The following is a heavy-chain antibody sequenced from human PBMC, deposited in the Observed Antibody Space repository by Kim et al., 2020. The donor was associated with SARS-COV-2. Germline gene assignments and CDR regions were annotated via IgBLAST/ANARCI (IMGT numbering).Heavy chain of an antibody. CDR3: ARDNLTMVRGVMPYPLYYFDY. CDR2: INPNSGGT. Sequence: ASVKVSCKASGYTFTGYYMHWVRQAPGQGLEWMGWINPNSGGTNYAQKFQGRVTMTRDTSISTAYMELSRLRSDDTAVYYCARDNLTMVRGVMPYPLYYFDYWGQGTLVTVSS. D-gene: IGHD3-10*01. J-gene: IGHJ4*02. CDR1: GYTFTGYY. V-gene: IGHV1-2*02.